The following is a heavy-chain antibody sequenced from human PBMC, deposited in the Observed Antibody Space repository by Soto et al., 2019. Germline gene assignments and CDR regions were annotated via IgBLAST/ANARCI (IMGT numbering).Heavy chain of an antibody. CDR2: ISSSSSYI. V-gene: IGHV3-21*01. CDR3: ARAPPGVGGYYYYYGMDV. Sequence: WWSLRLSCSASVFTFSSYSMNWFRQAPGKGLEWVSSISSSSSYIYYADSVKGRFTISRDNAKNSLYLQMNSLRAEDTAVYYCARAPPGVGGYYYYYGMDVWGQGTTVTAP. J-gene: IGHJ6*02. CDR1: VFTFSSYS. D-gene: IGHD3-16*01.